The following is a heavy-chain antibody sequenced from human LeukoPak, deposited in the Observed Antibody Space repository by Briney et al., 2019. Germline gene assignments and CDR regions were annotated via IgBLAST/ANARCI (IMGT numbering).Heavy chain of an antibody. CDR2: ISSTSSYI. Sequence: GGSLRLSCAASGFSFITYNMNWVRQAPGKGLEWVSSISSTSSYIYYADSVKGRFTISRDNAKNSLYLQMNSLRAEDTAVYYCAKAVVVVPAATPFDYWGQGTLVTVSS. CDR1: GFSFITYN. D-gene: IGHD2-2*01. CDR3: AKAVVVVPAATPFDY. V-gene: IGHV3-21*01. J-gene: IGHJ4*02.